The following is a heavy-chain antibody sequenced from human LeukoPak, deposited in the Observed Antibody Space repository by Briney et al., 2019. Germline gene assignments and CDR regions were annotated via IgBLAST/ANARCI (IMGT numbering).Heavy chain of an antibody. J-gene: IGHJ5*02. D-gene: IGHD3-10*01. CDR1: GYSISTGYY. CDR2: FYHGGST. Sequence: SETLSLTCTVSGYSISTGYYWDWIRQPPGKGLEWIGTFYHGGSTYYNPSLKSRVTISVDTSKNQFSLKLSSVTAADTAVYYCARESNYHGSGTGWFDPWGQGTLVTVSS. V-gene: IGHV4-38-2*02. CDR3: ARESNYHGSGTGWFDP.